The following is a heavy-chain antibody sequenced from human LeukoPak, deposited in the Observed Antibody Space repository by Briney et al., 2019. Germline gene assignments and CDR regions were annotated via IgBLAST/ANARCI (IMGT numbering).Heavy chain of an antibody. Sequence: ASVKVSCKASGYTFTSYDINWVRQATGQGLERMGWMNPNSGNTGYAQKFQGRVTMTRNTSISTAYMELSSLRSEDTAVYYCARGMIEVAGLDYWGQGTLVTVSS. J-gene: IGHJ4*02. CDR1: GYTFTSYD. V-gene: IGHV1-8*01. CDR2: MNPNSGNT. CDR3: ARGMIEVAGLDY. D-gene: IGHD6-19*01.